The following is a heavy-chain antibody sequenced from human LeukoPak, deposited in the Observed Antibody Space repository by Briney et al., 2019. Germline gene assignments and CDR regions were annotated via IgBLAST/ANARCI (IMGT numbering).Heavy chain of an antibody. CDR2: IHYSGST. CDR3: AMSVDGTLFGY. Sequence: SETLSLTCTVSGGSISSSSYYWGWIRQPPGKGLEWIGSIHYSGSTYYSPSLKSRVTISVDTSKNQFSLKLSSVTAADTAVYYRAMSVDGTLFGYWGQGTLVTVSS. D-gene: IGHD6-19*01. CDR1: GGSISSSSYY. J-gene: IGHJ4*02. V-gene: IGHV4-39*01.